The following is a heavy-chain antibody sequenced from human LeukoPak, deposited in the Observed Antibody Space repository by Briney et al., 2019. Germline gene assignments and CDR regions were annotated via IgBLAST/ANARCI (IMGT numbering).Heavy chain of an antibody. J-gene: IGHJ3*02. V-gene: IGHV3-48*03. CDR3: AREDGDAFDI. CDR1: GFTFSSYE. CDR2: IGSSGGSR. D-gene: IGHD5-24*01. Sequence: PGGSLRLSCIAFGFTFSSYEMDWVRRAPGKGLEWVSYIGSSGGSRYYADSVKGRFTTSRDNAKNSLYLQMNSLRAEDTAVYYCAREDGDAFDIWGQGTMVTVSS.